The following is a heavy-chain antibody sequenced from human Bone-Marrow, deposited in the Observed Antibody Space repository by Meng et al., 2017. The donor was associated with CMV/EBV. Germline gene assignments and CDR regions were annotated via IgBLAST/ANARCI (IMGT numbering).Heavy chain of an antibody. CDR3: LRDGTWGH. CDR1: GCSVSSNDAT. Sequence: TCAIAGCSVSSNDATRNWVRQSPSRGLEWLGRTYYRSKWYTDYAVSVKGRIAINPDTAKNQFSLQLNSVTPEDTAVYYCLRDGTWGHWGQGTLVTVSS. D-gene: IGHD3-16*01. J-gene: IGHJ4*02. CDR2: TYYRSKWYT. V-gene: IGHV6-1*01.